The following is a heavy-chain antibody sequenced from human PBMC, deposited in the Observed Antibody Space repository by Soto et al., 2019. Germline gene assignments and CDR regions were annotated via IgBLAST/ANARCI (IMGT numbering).Heavy chain of an antibody. J-gene: IGHJ4*02. Sequence: PGESLKISCQGSGYTFTGHWISWVRQMPGKGLEWMGRIDPSDSYTDYSPTVQGHVTMSAGKSINTAYLQWSSLQASDTAVYYCTRHTGYDSSLDYWGQGTLVTVSS. CDR2: IDPSDSYT. D-gene: IGHD5-12*01. CDR1: GYTFTGHW. V-gene: IGHV5-10-1*01. CDR3: TRHTGYDSSLDY.